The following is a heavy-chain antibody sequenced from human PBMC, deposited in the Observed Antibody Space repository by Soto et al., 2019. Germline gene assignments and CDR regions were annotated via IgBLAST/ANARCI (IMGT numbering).Heavy chain of an antibody. J-gene: IGHJ4*02. D-gene: IGHD3-22*01. CDR1: GSTFSSYG. Sequence: GGSLRLSCAASGSTFSSYGMHWVRQAPGKGLEWVAVIWYDGSNKYYADSVKSRFTISRDNSKNTLYLQMNSLRAEDTAVYYCARTPNYYDSSGPSDYWGQGTLVTVSS. CDR3: ARTPNYYDSSGPSDY. CDR2: IWYDGSNK. V-gene: IGHV3-33*01.